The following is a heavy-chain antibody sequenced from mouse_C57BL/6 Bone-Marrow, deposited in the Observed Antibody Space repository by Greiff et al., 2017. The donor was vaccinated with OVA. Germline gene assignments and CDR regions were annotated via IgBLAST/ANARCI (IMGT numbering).Heavy chain of an antibody. V-gene: IGHV2-2*01. J-gene: IGHJ1*03. CDR3: ASYDYDVGWYFDV. CDR2: IWSGGST. D-gene: IGHD2-4*01. CDR1: GFSLTSYG. Sequence: QVQLQQSGPGLVQPSQSLSITCTVSGFSLTSYGVHWVRQSPGKGLEWLGVIWSGGSTDYNAAFISRLSISKDNSKSQVFFKMNSLQADDTAIYYCASYDYDVGWYFDVWGTGTTVTVSS.